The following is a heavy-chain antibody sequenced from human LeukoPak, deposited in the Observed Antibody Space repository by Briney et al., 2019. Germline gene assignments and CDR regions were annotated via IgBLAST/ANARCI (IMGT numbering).Heavy chain of an antibody. D-gene: IGHD3-10*01. J-gene: IGHJ4*02. CDR2: IKQDGSEK. Sequence: GGSLRLSCAASGFTFSSYWMSWVRQAPGKGLEWVANIKQDGSEKYYVDSVKGRFTISRDNAKNSLYLQMNSLRAEDTAVYYCARLKTVYYGSGSYYGYWGQGTLVTVSS. CDR3: ARLKTVYYGSGSYYGY. CDR1: GFTFSSYW. V-gene: IGHV3-7*01.